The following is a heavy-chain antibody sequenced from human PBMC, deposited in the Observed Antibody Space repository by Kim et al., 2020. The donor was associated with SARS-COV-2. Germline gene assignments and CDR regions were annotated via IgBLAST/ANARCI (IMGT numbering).Heavy chain of an antibody. CDR3: AKVGAGNQYGSGSYDH. D-gene: IGHD3-10*01. CDR1: GFTFSDYN. Sequence: GGSLRLSCAGSGFTFSDYNMNWIRQAPGKGLEWFSAISSTSTYIKYAYSVKGRFIISRDNAENSVFLQMNSLRGEDTTVYFCAKVGAGNQYGSGSYDHWGQGILVTVSS. CDR2: ISSTSTYI. J-gene: IGHJ4*02. V-gene: IGHV3-21*04.